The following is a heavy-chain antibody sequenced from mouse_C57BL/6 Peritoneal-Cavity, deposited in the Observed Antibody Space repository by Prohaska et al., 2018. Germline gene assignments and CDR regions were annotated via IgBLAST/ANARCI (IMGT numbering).Heavy chain of an antibody. CDR2: IWSGGST. D-gene: IGHD2-2*01. CDR1: AVSLTSYG. CDR3: ARYYGYDYFDY. J-gene: IGHJ2*01. Sequence: AVSLTSYGVHWVRQSPGKGLEWLGVIWSGGSTDYNAAFISRLSISKDNSKSQVFFKMNSLQADDTAIYYCARYYGYDYFDYWGQGTTLTVSS. V-gene: IGHV2-2*01.